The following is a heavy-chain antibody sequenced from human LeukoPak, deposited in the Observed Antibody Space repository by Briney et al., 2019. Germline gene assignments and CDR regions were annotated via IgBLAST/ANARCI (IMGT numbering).Heavy chain of an antibody. D-gene: IGHD5-12*01. J-gene: IGHJ4*02. CDR1: GGSISSSSYY. CDR3: ARGRGPDY. V-gene: IGHV4-61*05. Sequence: SETLSLTCTVSGGSISSSSYYWSWIRQPPGKGLEWIGYIYYSGSTNYNPSLKSRVTISVDTSKNQFSLELSSVTAADTAVYYCARGRGPDYWGQGTLVTVSS. CDR2: IYYSGST.